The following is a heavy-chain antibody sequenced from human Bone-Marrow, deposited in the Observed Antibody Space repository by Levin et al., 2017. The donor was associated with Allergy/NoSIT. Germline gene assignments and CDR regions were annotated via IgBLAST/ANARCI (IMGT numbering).Heavy chain of an antibody. J-gene: IGHJ6*03. D-gene: IGHD3-22*01. CDR1: GGSVESYF. V-gene: IGHV4-59*02. CDR3: ARRSDSRGFYNMDV. Sequence: RSQTLSLTCKVSGGSVESYFWSWIRQPPGKGLEWIGSMYYNGDTNYNPSLTSRVTMSPDTSKNQFSLTLSSVTAADTAVYYCARRSDSRGFYNMDVWGKGTTVIVSS. CDR2: MYYNGDT.